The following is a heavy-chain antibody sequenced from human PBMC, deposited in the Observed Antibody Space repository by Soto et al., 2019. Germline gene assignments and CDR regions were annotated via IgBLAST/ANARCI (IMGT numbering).Heavy chain of an antibody. Sequence: QLQLQESGPGLVRPSETLSLICTVSGGSITRNDHYWGWIRQSPGKGLEWIGDIKSSGSTNYNLSLKSRVSMSVGTSKNQFSLKMNSVTAADTAVYYCARLGISGWYQGSYFDYWGQGTRVTVSS. CDR1: GGSITRNDHY. J-gene: IGHJ4*02. V-gene: IGHV4-39*01. D-gene: IGHD6-19*01. CDR3: ARLGISGWYQGSYFDY. CDR2: IKSSGST.